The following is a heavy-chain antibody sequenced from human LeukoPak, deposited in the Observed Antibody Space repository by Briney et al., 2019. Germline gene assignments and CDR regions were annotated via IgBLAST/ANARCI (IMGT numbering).Heavy chain of an antibody. CDR1: GYTFTAYY. D-gene: IGHD5-12*01. CDR2: INPNSGDT. CDR3: ARVDSGHDYGPS. J-gene: IGHJ3*01. Sequence: GASVKVSCKASGYTFTAYYMHGVRQVPGQGLEWMGRINPNSGDTDYAQKIQGRVIITRDTSISTAYMEVSRLRSDDTAVYYCARVDSGHDYGPSWGQGTTVTVSS. V-gene: IGHV1-2*06.